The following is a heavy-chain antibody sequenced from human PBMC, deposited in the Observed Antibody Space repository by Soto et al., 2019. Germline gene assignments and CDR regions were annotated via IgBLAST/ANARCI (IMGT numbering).Heavy chain of an antibody. CDR2: IYSAGSA. Sequence: GGSLRLSCTASGFTFSSYAMSWVRQAPGKGLEWVSVIYSAGSADFADSVKGRFTISRGNSKNTLYLQMSSLRAEDTAVYYCARVPSSSYHYFDYWGQGTLVTVSS. D-gene: IGHD6-13*01. CDR3: ARVPSSSYHYFDY. J-gene: IGHJ4*02. CDR1: GFTFSSYA. V-gene: IGHV3-66*01.